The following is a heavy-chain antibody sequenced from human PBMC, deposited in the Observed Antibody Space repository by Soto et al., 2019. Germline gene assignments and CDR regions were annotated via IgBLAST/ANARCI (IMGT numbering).Heavy chain of an antibody. CDR3: ASLDIVVAPAAPNWFDP. V-gene: IGHV3-30-3*01. J-gene: IGHJ5*01. CDR1: GFTFSSYA. CDR2: ISYDGSNK. Sequence: LRLSCAASGFTFSSYAMHWVRQAPGKGLEWVAVISYDGSNKYYADSVKGRFTISRDNSKNTLYLQMNSLRAEDTAVYYCASLDIVVAPAAPNWFDPWGKGTLVTVSS. D-gene: IGHD2-2*01.